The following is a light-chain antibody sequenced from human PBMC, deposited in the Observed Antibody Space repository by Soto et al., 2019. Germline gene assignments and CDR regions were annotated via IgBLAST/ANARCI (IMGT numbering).Light chain of an antibody. Sequence: EIVLTQSPGTLSLSPGERATLSCRASQSVSSSYLAWYQQKPGQAPRLLIYGASSRSTGIPDRFSGSGSGTDCSLTISRLEPEDFVVYYCQQYGSSPTWTFGQGTKVEIK. J-gene: IGKJ1*01. CDR2: GAS. CDR3: QQYGSSPTWT. V-gene: IGKV3-20*01. CDR1: QSVSSSY.